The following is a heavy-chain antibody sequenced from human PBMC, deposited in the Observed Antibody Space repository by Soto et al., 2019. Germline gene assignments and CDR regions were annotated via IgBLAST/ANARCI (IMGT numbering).Heavy chain of an antibody. J-gene: IGHJ4*02. V-gene: IGHV4-39*01. D-gene: IGHD3-3*01. CDR1: GGSISSSSYY. Sequence: SETLSLTCTVSGGSISSSSYYWVWIRQPPGKGLEWIGTIYYSGSTYYNPSLKSRVTISADTSKNQFSLRLNSVTAADTAVFYCARRRSGSPFDYWGQGSLVTVSS. CDR2: IYYSGST. CDR3: ARRRSGSPFDY.